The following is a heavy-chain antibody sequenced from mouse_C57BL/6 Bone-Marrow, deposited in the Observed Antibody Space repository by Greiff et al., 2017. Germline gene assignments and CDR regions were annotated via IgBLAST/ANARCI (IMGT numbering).Heavy chain of an antibody. V-gene: IGHV1-61*01. J-gene: IGHJ3*01. D-gene: IGHD2-2*01. Sequence: QVQLQQPGAELVRPGSSVKLSCKASGYTFTSYWMDWVKQRPGQGLEWIGNIYPSDSETHYNQKFKDKATLTVVNSSSTAYMQLSSLTSEDSAVYYCARFDGYDVEAYWGQGTLGTVSA. CDR3: ARFDGYDVEAY. CDR2: IYPSDSET. CDR1: GYTFTSYW.